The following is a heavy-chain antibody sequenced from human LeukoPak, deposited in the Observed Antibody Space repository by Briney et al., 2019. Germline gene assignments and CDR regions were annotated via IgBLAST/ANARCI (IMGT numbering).Heavy chain of an antibody. D-gene: IGHD1-14*01. CDR2: ITSSSSYT. J-gene: IGHJ4*02. V-gene: IGHV3-21*01. CDR1: GFTFNSYH. Sequence: GGSLRLSCAASGFTFNSYHMNWVRQAPGKGLEWVSSITSSSSYTYYTESVKGRFTISRDNAENSLYLQMNSLRAEDTAVYYCARWPESDYWGQGTLVTVSS. CDR3: ARWPESDY.